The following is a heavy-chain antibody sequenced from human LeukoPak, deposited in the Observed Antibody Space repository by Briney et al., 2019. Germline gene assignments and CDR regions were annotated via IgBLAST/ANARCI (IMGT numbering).Heavy chain of an antibody. CDR1: GFTFSSYA. CDR3: ARISTAFDY. V-gene: IGHV3-30*04. D-gene: IGHD2/OR15-2a*01. CDR2: ISYVGSNK. J-gene: IGHJ4*02. Sequence: PGRSLRLSCAAPGFTFSSYAMHWVRQAPGKGLEWVAVISYVGSNKYYADSVKGRFTISRDNSKNTLYLQMNSLRAEDTAVYYCARISTAFDYWGQGALVTVSS.